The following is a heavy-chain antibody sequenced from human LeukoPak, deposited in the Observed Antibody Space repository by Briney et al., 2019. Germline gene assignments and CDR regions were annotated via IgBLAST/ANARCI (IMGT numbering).Heavy chain of an antibody. D-gene: IGHD3-22*01. CDR3: ARGPYSYDSSGAFDI. CDR2: IFYSGST. CDR1: GGSISTSNYY. V-gene: IGHV4-39*07. J-gene: IGHJ3*02. Sequence: SETLSLTCTVSGGSISTSNYYWGWIRQPPGKGLEWIGNIFYSGSTYYSPSLRSRVTISLDTSRNQFSLKLNSVTAADTAVYFCARGPYSYDSSGAFDIWGQGTMVTVSS.